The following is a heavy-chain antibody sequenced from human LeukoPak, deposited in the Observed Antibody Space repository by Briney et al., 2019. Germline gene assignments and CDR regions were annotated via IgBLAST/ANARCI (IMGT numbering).Heavy chain of an antibody. V-gene: IGHV3-23*01. CDR1: GFTFSSYW. D-gene: IGHD3-10*01. J-gene: IGHJ4*02. CDR3: TGNYYGSGSYADFDY. CDR2: ISGSSGNT. Sequence: GSLRLSCAASGFTFSSYWMSWVRQAPGKGLEWVSAISGSSGNTHYADSVKGRFTISRDDSKNTAYLQMDSLKTEDTAVYYCTGNYYGSGSYADFDYWGQGTLVTVSS.